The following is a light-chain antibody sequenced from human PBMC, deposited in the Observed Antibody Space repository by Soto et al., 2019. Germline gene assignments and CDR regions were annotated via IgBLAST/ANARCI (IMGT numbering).Light chain of an antibody. CDR1: VSDVGGYDS. CDR2: GVN. Sequence: QSALTQPASVSGSPGQSITISCTGTVSDVGGYDSVSWYHQHPGRAPKLIIYGVNNRPSGVSNRFSASKSADTASLTISGLQAEAEANYYCCSYTTSTTYVFGTGTKVTVL. J-gene: IGLJ1*01. CDR3: CSYTTSTTYV. V-gene: IGLV2-14*03.